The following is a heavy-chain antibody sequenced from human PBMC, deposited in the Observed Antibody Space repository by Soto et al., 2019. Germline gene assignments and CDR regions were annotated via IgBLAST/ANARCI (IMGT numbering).Heavy chain of an antibody. Sequence: ETLSLTCVVYGGSFSTYYWSWIRQPPGKGLEWIGEINHRGSTNYNPSLKSRVTISVDTSKNQFSLKLSSVTAADRAVYYCARGLNWNYGAFDYWGQGTLVTVSS. CDR1: GGSFSTYY. CDR2: INHRGST. V-gene: IGHV4-34*01. D-gene: IGHD1-7*01. CDR3: ARGLNWNYGAFDY. J-gene: IGHJ4*02.